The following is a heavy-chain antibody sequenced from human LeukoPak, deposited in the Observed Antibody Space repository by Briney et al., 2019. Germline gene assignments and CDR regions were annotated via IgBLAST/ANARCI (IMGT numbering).Heavy chain of an antibody. Sequence: GGSLRLSCAASGFTVSTNYMSWVRQAPGRGLEWVSVIYSGGRTYYADSVKGRFTISRDNSKNTLYLQMNSLRAEDTAVYYCAKDSFILTGVRGALDYWGQGTLVTVSS. V-gene: IGHV3-66*02. D-gene: IGHD3-10*01. CDR3: AKDSFILTGVRGALDY. J-gene: IGHJ4*02. CDR1: GFTVSTNY. CDR2: IYSGGRT.